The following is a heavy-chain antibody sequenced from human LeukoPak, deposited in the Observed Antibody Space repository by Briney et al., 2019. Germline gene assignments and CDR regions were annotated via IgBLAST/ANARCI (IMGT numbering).Heavy chain of an antibody. CDR2: IYHSGST. J-gene: IGHJ3*02. Sequence: PSETLSLTCAVSGYSISSGYYWGWIRPPPGKGLEWIGSIYHSGSTYYNPSLKSRVTISVDTSKNQFSLKLSSVPAADTAVYYCAGGGKNIVIGAFDIWGQGTMVTVSS. CDR1: GYSISSGYY. V-gene: IGHV4-38-2*01. CDR3: AGGGKNIVIGAFDI. D-gene: IGHD2/OR15-2a*01.